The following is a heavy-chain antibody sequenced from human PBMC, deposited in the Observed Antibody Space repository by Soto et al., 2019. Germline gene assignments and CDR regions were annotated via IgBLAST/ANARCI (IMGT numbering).Heavy chain of an antibody. D-gene: IGHD3-22*01. J-gene: IGHJ4*02. CDR3: AKDFYYDSSGE. CDR2: ISSSSSTI. CDR1: GFTFSSYS. V-gene: IGHV3-48*01. Sequence: GGSLRLSCAASGFTFSSYSMNWVRQAPGKGLEWVSYISSSSSTIYYADSVKGRFTISRDNAKNSLYLQMNSLRAEDTAVYYCAKDFYYDSSGEWGQGTLVTVSS.